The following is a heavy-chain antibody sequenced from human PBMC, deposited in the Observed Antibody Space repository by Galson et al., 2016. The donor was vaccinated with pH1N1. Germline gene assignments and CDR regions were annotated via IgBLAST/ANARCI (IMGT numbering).Heavy chain of an antibody. V-gene: IGHV4-34*01. CDR2: INHTGGA. Sequence: SETLSLTCAVYGGSFSHSSWGWIRQPPGKGLEWIGEINHTGGASYNASLRSRVTISIDMSKNQFSLNLRSVTAADTAVYYCARVFLEGIYGHSTGVFDYWGQGTLVAVSS. J-gene: IGHJ4*02. CDR1: GGSFSHSS. CDR3: ARVFLEGIYGHSTGVFDY. D-gene: IGHD2-2*01.